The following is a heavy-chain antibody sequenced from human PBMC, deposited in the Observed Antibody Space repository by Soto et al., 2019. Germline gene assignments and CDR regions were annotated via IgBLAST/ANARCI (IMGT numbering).Heavy chain of an antibody. CDR2: IYHSGAI. J-gene: IGHJ2*01. V-gene: IGHV4-31*03. Sequence: QVQLQESGPGLVKPSQTLSLTCTVSGASISSGNYYWSWIRQHPVKGLEWIGYIYHSGAIYYNPSLKNRFTISVDTSKNQFSLKLSSVTAADTAVYYCARDPRSYHHDSSGYFDLWGRGTLVTVSS. D-gene: IGHD3-22*01. CDR3: ARDPRSYHHDSSGYFDL. CDR1: GASISSGNYY.